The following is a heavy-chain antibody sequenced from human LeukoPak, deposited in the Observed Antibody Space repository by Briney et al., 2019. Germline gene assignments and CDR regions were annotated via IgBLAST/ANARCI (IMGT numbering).Heavy chain of an antibody. CDR3: AKEGYYDSSGAPRRLFCYGMDV. Sequence: GGSPRLACAASGFTFSSYAMSWVRQAPGKGLEWVSGISGSGFSTYYADSVKGRFTISRDNSKNTLYLQMKSLRAEDTAVYYCAKEGYYDSSGAPRRLFCYGMDVWGQGTTVTVSS. V-gene: IGHV3-23*01. CDR1: GFTFSSYA. D-gene: IGHD3-22*01. CDR2: ISGSGFST. J-gene: IGHJ6*02.